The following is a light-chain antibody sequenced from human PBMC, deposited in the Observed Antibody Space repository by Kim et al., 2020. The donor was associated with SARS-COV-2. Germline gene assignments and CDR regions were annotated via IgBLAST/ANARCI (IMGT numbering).Light chain of an antibody. CDR1: QNIANY. Sequence: DIQMTQSPSSLSASVGDRVTLTCRASQNIANYLNWYQQRPGQAPKLLTYAASSLQSGVPSRFSGSGSATDFTLTISSLQPEDFATYYCQQSYSTPYTFGQGTKVDIK. V-gene: IGKV1-39*01. CDR2: AAS. J-gene: IGKJ2*01. CDR3: QQSYSTPYT.